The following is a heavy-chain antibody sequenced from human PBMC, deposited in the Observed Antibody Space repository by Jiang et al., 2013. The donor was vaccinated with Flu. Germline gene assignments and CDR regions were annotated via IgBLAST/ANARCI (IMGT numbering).Heavy chain of an antibody. CDR2: IIPILGIA. D-gene: IGHD1-26*01. CDR3: ARAIVVGATHFDY. Sequence: QSGAEVKKPGSSVKVSCKASGGTFSSYAISWVRQAPGQGLEWMGRIIPILGIANYAQKFQGRVTITADKSTSTAYMELSSLRSEDTAVYYCARAIVVGATHFDYWGQGTLVTVSS. V-gene: IGHV1-69*04. CDR1: GGTFSSYA. J-gene: IGHJ4*02.